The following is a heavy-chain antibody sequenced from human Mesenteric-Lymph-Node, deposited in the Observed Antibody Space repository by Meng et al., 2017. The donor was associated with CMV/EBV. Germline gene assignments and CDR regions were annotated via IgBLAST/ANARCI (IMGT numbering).Heavy chain of an antibody. D-gene: IGHD3-3*01. CDR2: ISNDGSKK. CDR3: VHKMGDFWSGYLGLDV. Sequence: GESLKISCEASGFSIRTYALHWVRQAPGKGLQWVAVISNDGSKKYYGDSVKGRFTISRDNSRNTLYLEMNGLRVDDTARYYCVHKMGDFWSGYLGLDVWGQGTTVTVSS. CDR1: GFSIRTYA. J-gene: IGHJ6*02. V-gene: IGHV3-30*14.